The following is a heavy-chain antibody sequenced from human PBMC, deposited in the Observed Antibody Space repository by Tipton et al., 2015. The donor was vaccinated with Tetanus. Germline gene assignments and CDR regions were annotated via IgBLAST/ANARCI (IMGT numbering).Heavy chain of an antibody. CDR1: GYSFSSYY. V-gene: IGHV5-51*01. CDR3: ARGRANTNLFFWFDP. D-gene: IGHD3-3*01. J-gene: IGHJ5*02. CDR2: IHPGESTT. Sequence: QLVQSGVEDKKPGESLRISCQASGYSFSSYYTAWVRQMPGRGLEWMGFIHPGESTTTYSPSFQGRVTISDDTSINTSYLNWASRTDADTATYCVARGRANTNLFFWFDPRGQRTPVTVSS.